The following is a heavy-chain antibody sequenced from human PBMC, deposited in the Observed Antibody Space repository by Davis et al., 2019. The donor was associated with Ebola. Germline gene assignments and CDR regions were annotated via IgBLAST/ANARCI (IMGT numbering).Heavy chain of an antibody. D-gene: IGHD3-3*01. J-gene: IGHJ3*02. CDR2: IIPIFGTA. V-gene: IGHV1-69*13. Sequence: SVKVSCKASGGTFSSYAISWLRQAPGQGLEWMGGIIPIFGTANYAQKFQGRVTITADESTSTAYMELSSLRSEDTAVYYCARRITIFGVVTYDAFDIWGQGTMVTVSS. CDR1: GGTFSSYA. CDR3: ARRITIFGVVTYDAFDI.